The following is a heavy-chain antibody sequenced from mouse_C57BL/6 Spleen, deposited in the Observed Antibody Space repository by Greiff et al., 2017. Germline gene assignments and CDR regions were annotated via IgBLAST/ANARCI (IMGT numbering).Heavy chain of an antibody. CDR1: GYTFTDYN. CDR3: ARSGGNFPWFAY. J-gene: IGHJ3*01. Sequence: EVQLVESGPELVKPGASVKIPCKASGYTFTDYNMDWVKQSHGKSLEWIGDINPNNGGTIYNQKFKGKATLTVDKSSSTAYMELRSLTSEDTAVYYCARSGGNFPWFAYWGQGTLVTVSA. V-gene: IGHV1-18*01. D-gene: IGHD2-1*01. CDR2: INPNNGGT.